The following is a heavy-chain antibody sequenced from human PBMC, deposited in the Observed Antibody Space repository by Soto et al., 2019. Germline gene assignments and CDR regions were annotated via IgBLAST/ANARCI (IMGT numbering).Heavy chain of an antibody. CDR2: ISAYNGNT. V-gene: IGHV1-18*01. Sequence: ASVKVSCKASGGTFSSYAISWVRQAPGQGLERMGWISAYNGNTNYAQKLQGRVTMTTDTSTSTAYMELRSLRSDDTAVYYCARLMVRERGFDYWGQVTLVTVSS. CDR3: ARLMVRERGFDY. D-gene: IGHD3-10*01. CDR1: GGTFSSYA. J-gene: IGHJ4*02.